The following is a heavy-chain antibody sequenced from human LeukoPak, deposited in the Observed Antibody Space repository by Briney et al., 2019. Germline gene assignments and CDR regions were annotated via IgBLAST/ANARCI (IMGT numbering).Heavy chain of an antibody. CDR2: IYTSGRT. J-gene: IGHJ6*02. CDR3: ARDERWLVSDNYYDMDV. Sequence: PSQTLSITCTVPGGSISSGSYYWSWLRPPAGKGLEWIGLIYTSGRTNYNPSLKSRVTISVDTSKNQFYMKLSSVTAAATEVYYCARDERWLVSDNYYDMDVWGQGTTVTVSS. CDR1: GGSISSGSYY. D-gene: IGHD6-19*01. V-gene: IGHV4-61*02.